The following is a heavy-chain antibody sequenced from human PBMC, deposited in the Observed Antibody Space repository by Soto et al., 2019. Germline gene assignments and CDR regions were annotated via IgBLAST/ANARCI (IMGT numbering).Heavy chain of an antibody. Sequence: QVQLVQSGTEMKKPGASVKVSCKASGYIFTAYSIHWLRQAPGQGLEWLGIINSGSGFTTYSQKFQGRVTMTIDTSTNTAHMEMRSLRPDDTAVYYCARQHNDLWTDSPDFDYWGQGTLVTVSA. CDR1: GYIFTAYS. CDR3: ARQHNDLWTDSPDFDY. V-gene: IGHV1-46*01. D-gene: IGHD3-9*01. J-gene: IGHJ4*02. CDR2: INSGSGFT.